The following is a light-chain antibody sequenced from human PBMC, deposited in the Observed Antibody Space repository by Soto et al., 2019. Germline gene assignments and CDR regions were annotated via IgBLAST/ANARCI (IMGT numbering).Light chain of an antibody. Sequence: EIVLTQSPPTLSLSPGERATLSCRASQSVGTYLDWYQHKPGQAPRLLIYDAFNRATGIPTRFSGSGSGTDFTLTISSLEPEDFAVYYCQQRTNWLFTFGPGTRVDIK. CDR3: QQRTNWLFT. CDR1: QSVGTY. V-gene: IGKV3-11*01. CDR2: DAF. J-gene: IGKJ3*01.